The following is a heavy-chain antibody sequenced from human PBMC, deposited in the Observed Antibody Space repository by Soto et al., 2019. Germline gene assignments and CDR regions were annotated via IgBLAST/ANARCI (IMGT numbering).Heavy chain of an antibody. CDR2: IKRDGSEK. D-gene: IGHD4-17*01. V-gene: IGHV3-7*03. Sequence: ESGGGLVQPGGSLRLSCTASGFMFGSYWMTWVRHVPGKGLQWVANIKRDGSEKYYVDFVKGRFTISRDNADNSVFLDMNNLRVDDTATYYCARVRATDYEIEYWGQGALVTVSS. CDR3: ARVRATDYEIEY. CDR1: GFMFGSYW. J-gene: IGHJ4*02.